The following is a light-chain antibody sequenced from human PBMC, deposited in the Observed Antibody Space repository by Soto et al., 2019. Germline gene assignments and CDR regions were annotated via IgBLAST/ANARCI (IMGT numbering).Light chain of an antibody. CDR2: GAS. V-gene: IGKV3D-20*02. CDR1: QSVSSSY. J-gene: IGKJ4*01. Sequence: EILMTQSPATLSVSTGERATLSCRASQSVSSSYLAWYQQKPGQAPRLLIYGASSRATGIPDRFSGSGSGADFTLTISSLEPEDFALYYCQQHINWPLTFGGGTKVDIK. CDR3: QQHINWPLT.